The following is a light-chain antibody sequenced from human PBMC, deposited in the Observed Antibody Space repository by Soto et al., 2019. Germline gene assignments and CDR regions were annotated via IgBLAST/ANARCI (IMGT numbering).Light chain of an antibody. V-gene: IGLV2-8*01. CDR2: EVS. Sequence: QSVLTQPPSASGSPGQSVTISCTGTSSDVGGYNYVSWYQQHPGKAPKLMIYEVSKRPSGVPDRFSGSKSGNTASLTVSGLQVEDEADYYCSSFEAGNNLLFGGGTKVTVL. CDR1: SSDVGGYNY. J-gene: IGLJ2*01. CDR3: SSFEAGNNLL.